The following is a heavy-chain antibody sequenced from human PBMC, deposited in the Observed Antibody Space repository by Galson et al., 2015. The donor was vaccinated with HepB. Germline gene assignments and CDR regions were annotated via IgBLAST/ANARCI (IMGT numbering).Heavy chain of an antibody. CDR2: INPIFATA. Sequence: SVKVSCKAFGGTFSSYGISWVRQAPGHGLEWMGGINPIFATANYAQRFQGRVMITADKSASTSVMEVGRLRSEDTAVYYCATGGQQPIWGQGTRVTVSS. D-gene: IGHD6-13*01. CDR3: ATGGQQPI. CDR1: GGTFSSYG. J-gene: IGHJ3*02. V-gene: IGHV1-69*06.